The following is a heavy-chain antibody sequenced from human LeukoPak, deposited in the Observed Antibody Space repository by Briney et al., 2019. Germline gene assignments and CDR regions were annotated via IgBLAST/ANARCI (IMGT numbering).Heavy chain of an antibody. CDR3: ARHAGQWEPVYAFDI. CDR2: IWYDGSNK. V-gene: IGHV3-33*01. CDR1: GFTFSSYG. D-gene: IGHD1-26*01. J-gene: IGHJ3*02. Sequence: GGSLRLSCAASGFTFSSYGMHWVRQAPGKGLEWVAVIWYDGSNKYYADSVKGRFTISRDNSKNTLYLQMNSLRAEDTAVYYCARHAGQWEPVYAFDIWGQGTMVTVSS.